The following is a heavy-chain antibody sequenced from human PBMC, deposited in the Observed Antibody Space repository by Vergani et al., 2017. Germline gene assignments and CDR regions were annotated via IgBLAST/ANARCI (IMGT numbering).Heavy chain of an antibody. J-gene: IGHJ4*02. Sequence: QVQLQESGPGLVKPSQTLSLTCTVSGGSISSGGYYWSWIRQHPGKGLEWIGYIYYSGSTYYNPSLKSRVTISVDTSKTQFSLKLSSVTAADTAVYYCARGKVGATPLDYWGQGTLVTVSS. D-gene: IGHD1-26*01. CDR2: IYYSGST. CDR1: GGSISSGGYY. CDR3: ARGKVGATPLDY. V-gene: IGHV4-31*03.